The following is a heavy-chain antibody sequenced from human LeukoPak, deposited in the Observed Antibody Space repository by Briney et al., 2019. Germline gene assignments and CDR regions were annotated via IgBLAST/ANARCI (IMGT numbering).Heavy chain of an antibody. CDR1: GGSISSYY. CDR2: IYYNGST. D-gene: IGHD3-22*01. CDR3: ARSITMIVVVPSI. V-gene: IGHV4-59*01. Sequence: SETLSLTCTVSGGSISSYYWSWIRQPPGKGLEWIAYIYYNGSTNYNPSLKSRVTISVDTSKKQFSLKLNFVTAADTAVYYCARSITMIVVVPSIWGQGTMVTVSS. J-gene: IGHJ3*02.